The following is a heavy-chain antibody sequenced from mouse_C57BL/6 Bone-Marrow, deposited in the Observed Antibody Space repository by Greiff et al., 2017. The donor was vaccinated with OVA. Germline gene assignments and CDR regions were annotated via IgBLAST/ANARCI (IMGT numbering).Heavy chain of an antibody. Sequence: QVQLKQSGAELARPGASVKLSCKASGYTFTSYGISWVKQRTGQGLEWIGEIYPRSGNTYYNEKFKGKATLHADKSSSTAYMELRCLTSEDSAVYFCARSDYYDYDGRFAYWGQGTLVTVSA. D-gene: IGHD2-4*01. CDR2: IYPRSGNT. V-gene: IGHV1-81*01. CDR1: GYTFTSYG. CDR3: ARSDYYDYDGRFAY. J-gene: IGHJ3*01.